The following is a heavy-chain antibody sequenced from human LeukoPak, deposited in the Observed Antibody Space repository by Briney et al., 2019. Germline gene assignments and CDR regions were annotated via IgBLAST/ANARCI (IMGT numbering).Heavy chain of an antibody. V-gene: IGHV1-69*05. CDR1: GGTFSSYA. J-gene: IGHJ4*02. CDR3: ARTSYYYGSGSYSAPDY. D-gene: IGHD3-10*01. CDR2: IIPIFGTA. Sequence: GASVTVSCKASGGTFSSYAISWVRQAPGQGLEWMGGIIPIFGTANYAQKFQGRVTITTDESTSTAYMELSSLRSEDTAVYYCARTSYYYGSGSYSAPDYWGQGTLVTVSS.